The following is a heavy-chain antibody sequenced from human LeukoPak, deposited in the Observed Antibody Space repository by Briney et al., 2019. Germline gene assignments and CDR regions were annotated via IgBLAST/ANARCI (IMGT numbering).Heavy chain of an antibody. CDR3: ARVRWFGGEYDY. J-gene: IGHJ4*02. CDR2: ISSSGSNI. CDR1: GFTFSSYE. V-gene: IGHV3-48*03. Sequence: GGSLSLSCAAPGFTFSSYEMNWVRQAPGKGLEWVSYISSSGSNIYYADSVKGRFTISRDNAKNSLYLQMNSLRAEDTAVYYCARVRWFGGEYDYWGQGTLVTVSS. D-gene: IGHD3-10*01.